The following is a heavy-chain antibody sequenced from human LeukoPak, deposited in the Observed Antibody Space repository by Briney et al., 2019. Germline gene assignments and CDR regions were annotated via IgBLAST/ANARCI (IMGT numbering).Heavy chain of an antibody. V-gene: IGHV3-23*01. CDR2: ISGGGGST. CDR3: AKGPTYYYDTSGYVDY. Sequence: PGGSLRLSCAASGFTFSSYAMSWVRQAPGKGLDWVSVISGGGGSTYYADSVKGRFTISRDNSKNTLYLHMNSLRAEDAAVYYCAKGPTYYYDTSGYVDYWGQGTLVTVSS. D-gene: IGHD3-22*01. CDR1: GFTFSSYA. J-gene: IGHJ4*02.